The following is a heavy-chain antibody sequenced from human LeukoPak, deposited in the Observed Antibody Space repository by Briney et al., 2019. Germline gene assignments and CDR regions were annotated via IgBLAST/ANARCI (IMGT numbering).Heavy chain of an antibody. CDR3: ARVAQGATTENYFYYYMDV. CDR2: ITSRSSHI. V-gene: IGHV3-21*01. D-gene: IGHD4-11*01. Sequence: GGSLRLSCEASGYAFNSYTITWVRQAPGKGLESVSSITSRSSHIYIADSVKGRFTISRDNAKNSLFLQMSSLRVEDTAVYYCARVAQGATTENYFYYYMDVWGKGTTVTVSS. CDR1: GYAFNSYT. J-gene: IGHJ6*03.